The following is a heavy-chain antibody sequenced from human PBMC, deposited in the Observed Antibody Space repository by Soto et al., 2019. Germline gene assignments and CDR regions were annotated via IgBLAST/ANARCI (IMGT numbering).Heavy chain of an antibody. V-gene: IGHV3-23*01. J-gene: IGHJ4*02. Sequence: EVQLLESGGGLVQPGGSLRLSCVASGFTFKNYDMRWVRQAPGKGLEWVSGISGSGGVTYYADSVKGWFTISRDNSKNTLYLQMNSLRANDTAVYYCAKDRQFRSYYESAGHYNNWGQGTLVTVSS. CDR1: GFTFKNYD. D-gene: IGHD3-10*01. CDR2: ISGSGGVT. CDR3: AKDRQFRSYYESAGHYNN.